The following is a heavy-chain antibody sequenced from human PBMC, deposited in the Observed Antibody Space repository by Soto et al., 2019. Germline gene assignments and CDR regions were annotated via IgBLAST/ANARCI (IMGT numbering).Heavy chain of an antibody. Sequence: QITLRESGPTLVKATQTLTLTCSFSGFSLSTSGVGVGWIRQPPGKALEWLALLYWDGDRRYSPSLNSRLTIIKDTSKNQVVLTRTNMDPVDTGTYYCAHYTVDTYMDVWGKGTTVTVSS. D-gene: IGHD4-4*01. CDR1: GFSLSTSGVG. J-gene: IGHJ6*03. CDR3: AHYTVDTYMDV. V-gene: IGHV2-5*02. CDR2: LYWDGDR.